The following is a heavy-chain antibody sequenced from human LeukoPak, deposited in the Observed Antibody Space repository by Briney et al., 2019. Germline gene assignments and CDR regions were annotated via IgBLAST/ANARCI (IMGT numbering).Heavy chain of an antibody. CDR1: GFTFSTYW. D-gene: IGHD6-6*01. J-gene: IGHJ4*02. V-gene: IGHV3-7*03. CDR3: ARVNDYSSSGLN. Sequence: GGSLRLSCAASGFTFSTYWMSWVRQAPGKGLEWVANIKEDGSEKYYVDSVKGRFTISRDNAKNSLYLQMNSLRAEDTAVYYCARVNDYSSSGLNWGQGTLVTVSS. CDR2: IKEDGSEK.